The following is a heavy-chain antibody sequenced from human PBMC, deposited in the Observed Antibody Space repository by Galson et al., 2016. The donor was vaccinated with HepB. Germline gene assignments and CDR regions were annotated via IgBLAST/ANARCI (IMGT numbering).Heavy chain of an antibody. D-gene: IGHD3-10*01. Sequence: SLRLSCAASGFIFSNAWMSWVRQAPGKGLEWVGRIRSKSDGGTTDYAAPVKGRFTISRDDSKNTVFLEMNSLKIEDTAVYYCTTEIGSDHDGHYFDYWGQGTLVTVSS. J-gene: IGHJ4*02. CDR1: GFIFSNAW. CDR2: IRSKSDGGTT. CDR3: TTEIGSDHDGHYFDY. V-gene: IGHV3-15*01.